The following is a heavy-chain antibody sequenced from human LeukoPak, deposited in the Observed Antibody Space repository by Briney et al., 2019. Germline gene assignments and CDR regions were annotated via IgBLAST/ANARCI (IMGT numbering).Heavy chain of an antibody. J-gene: IGHJ5*02. CDR1: GGSISSGGYY. D-gene: IGHD5-18*01. CDR3: ATTKYSYGYAWFDP. CDR2: IYHSGST. Sequence: SQTLSLTCTVSGGSISSGGYYWIWIRQPPGKGLEWIGYIYHSGSTYYNPSLKSRVTISVDRSKNQFSLKLSSVTAADKAVYYCATTKYSYGYAWFDPWGQGTLVTVSS. V-gene: IGHV4-30-2*02.